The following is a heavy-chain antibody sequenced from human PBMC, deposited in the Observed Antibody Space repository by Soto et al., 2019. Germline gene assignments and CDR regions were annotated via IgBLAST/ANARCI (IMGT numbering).Heavy chain of an antibody. CDR1: GGSISSYY. J-gene: IGHJ4*02. D-gene: IGHD6-19*01. Sequence: ASETLSLTCTVSGGSISSYYWSWIRQPPGKGLEWIGYIYYSGSTNYNPSLKSRVTISVDTSKNQFSLNLRSVTTADTAVYYCVRAGGGWSFDIWGQGTLVTVSS. CDR3: VRAGGGWSFDI. CDR2: IYYSGST. V-gene: IGHV4-59*01.